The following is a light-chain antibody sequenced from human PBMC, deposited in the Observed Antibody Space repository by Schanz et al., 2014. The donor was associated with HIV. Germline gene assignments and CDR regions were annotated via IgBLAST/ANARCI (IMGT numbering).Light chain of an antibody. CDR2: WAS. CDR1: QSVLYSSHNKDY. J-gene: IGKJ3*01. V-gene: IGKV4-1*01. Sequence: DIVLTQSPDSLAVSLGERATINCKSSQSVLYSSHNKDYLAWYQQKPGQPPKLLIYWASTREPGVPDRFSGSGSGTDFALTISSLQAEDVAVYYCQQYFNTPFTFGPGTKVDIK. CDR3: QQYFNTPFT.